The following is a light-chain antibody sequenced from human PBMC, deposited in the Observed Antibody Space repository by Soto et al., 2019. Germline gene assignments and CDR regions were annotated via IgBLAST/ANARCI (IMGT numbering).Light chain of an antibody. CDR1: QGINNW. V-gene: IGKV1D-12*01. J-gene: IGKJ5*01. CDR2: AAS. CDR3: QQANSFPLT. Sequence: DIQMTQSPSSVSASVGDRVTITCRASQGINNWLAWYQQKPGKAPKLLIYAASSLQSGVPSRFSGSGSGTDFTLTISSLQPEHFATYYCQQANSFPLTFGQGTRLEIK.